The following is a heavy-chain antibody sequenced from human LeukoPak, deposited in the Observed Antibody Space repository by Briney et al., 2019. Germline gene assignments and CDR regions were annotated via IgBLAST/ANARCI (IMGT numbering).Heavy chain of an antibody. V-gene: IGHV1-69*06. J-gene: IGHJ4*02. CDR3: ASSTAQYCSSTSCYGAGDYYFDY. D-gene: IGHD2-2*01. CDR2: IIPIFGTA. CDR1: GGTFSSYA. Sequence: GASVKVSCKASGGTFSSYAISWVRQAPGQGLEWMGGIIPIFGTANYAQKFQGRVTITADKSTSTACMELSSLRSEDTAVYYCASSTAQYCSSTSCYGAGDYYFDYWGQGTLVTVSS.